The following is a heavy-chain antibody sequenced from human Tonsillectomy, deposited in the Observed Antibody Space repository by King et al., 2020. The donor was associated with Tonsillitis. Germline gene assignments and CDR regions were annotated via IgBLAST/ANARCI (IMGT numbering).Heavy chain of an antibody. CDR1: GFTFISHE. J-gene: IGHJ4*02. V-gene: IGHV3-48*03. D-gene: IGHD6-19*01. CDR2: ISSGGSTI. CDR3: ARDRGGSGWAFDY. Sequence: VQLVESGGGLVQPGGSLRLSCAASGFTFISHEMNWVRQAPGKGLAWVSYISSGGSTIYYADSVKGRFTISRDNANNLLYLQMNSLRVEDTAVYYCARDRGGSGWAFDYWGQGTLVTVSS.